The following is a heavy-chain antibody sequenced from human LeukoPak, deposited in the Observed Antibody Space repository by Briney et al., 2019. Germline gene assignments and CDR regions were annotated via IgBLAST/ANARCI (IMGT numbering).Heavy chain of an antibody. CDR1: GFTFSSYA. D-gene: IGHD1-14*01. V-gene: IGHV3-30-3*01. Sequence: GGSLRLSCAASGFTFSSYAMHWVRQAPGKGLERVAVISYDGSNKYYADSVKGRFTISRDNSKNTLYLQMSSLRAEDTAVYYCTRGTGAPVDHFDYWGQGTLVTVSS. J-gene: IGHJ4*02. CDR3: TRGTGAPVDHFDY. CDR2: ISYDGSNK.